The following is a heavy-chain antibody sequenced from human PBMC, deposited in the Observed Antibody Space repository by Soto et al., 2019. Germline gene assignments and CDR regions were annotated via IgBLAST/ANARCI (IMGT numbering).Heavy chain of an antibody. J-gene: IGHJ4*02. CDR1: GGTFSNYA. CDR2: IIPISGTA. V-gene: IGHV1-69*13. D-gene: IGHD6-13*01. Sequence: SVKVSCKASGGTFSNYAISWVRQAPGQGLEWMGGIIPISGTANYAQKFQGRVTITADESTSTAYMQFISLRSQDTAVYYCARDSGYSSSWYLAFDSWGQGTLVTVSS. CDR3: ARDSGYSSSWYLAFDS.